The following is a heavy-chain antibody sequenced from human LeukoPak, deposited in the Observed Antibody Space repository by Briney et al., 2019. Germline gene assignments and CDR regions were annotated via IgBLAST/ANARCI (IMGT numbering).Heavy chain of an antibody. Sequence: GGSLRLSCAASGFTFSSYEMNWVRQAPGKGLEWVSYISSSGSTIYYADSVKGRFTISRDNAKNSLYLQMNSLRVEDTAVYYCARDPGSSFPMDVWGEGSTVTVSS. CDR1: GFTFSSYE. J-gene: IGHJ6*03. V-gene: IGHV3-48*03. D-gene: IGHD6-13*01. CDR2: ISSSGSTI. CDR3: ARDPGSSFPMDV.